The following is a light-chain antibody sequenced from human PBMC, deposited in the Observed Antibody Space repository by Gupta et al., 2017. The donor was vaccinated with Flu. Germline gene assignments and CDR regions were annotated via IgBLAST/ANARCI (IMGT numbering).Light chain of an antibody. J-gene: IGKJ4*01. CDR1: QSVATY. Sequence: EIVLTQSPATLSLSPGERATLSCRASQSVATYLAWFQQKPGQVPRLLMYDVSNRASGIPTRFSGSGSGTDFTLTISSLEPEDFAVYYCHQRYNWPPTFGGGTKVEIK. CDR3: HQRYNWPPT. CDR2: DVS. V-gene: IGKV3-11*01.